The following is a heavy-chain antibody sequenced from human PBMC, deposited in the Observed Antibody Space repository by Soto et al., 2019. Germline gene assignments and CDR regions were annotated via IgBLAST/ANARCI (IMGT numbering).Heavy chain of an antibody. CDR1: GFTFSSFW. D-gene: IGHD3-3*01. J-gene: IGHJ4*02. CDR3: VRNRGTFLRDGVDY. CDR2: ISGDGNNA. V-gene: IGHV3-74*01. Sequence: EVQLVESGGGLVQPGGSLRVSCAASGFTFSSFWMHWVRQAPGKGLVWVSRISGDGNNAVYADAVKGRFTVSRDNAKNTLDLQMTSLRTDDTAVYYCVRNRGTFLRDGVDYWGPGILVTVSS.